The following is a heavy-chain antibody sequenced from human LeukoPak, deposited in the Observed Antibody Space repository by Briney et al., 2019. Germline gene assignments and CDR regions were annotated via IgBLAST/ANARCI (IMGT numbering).Heavy chain of an antibody. V-gene: IGHV3-23*01. CDR1: GFTFSTYA. J-gene: IGHJ4*02. CDR3: AKGRPVRTSGWYFFDY. D-gene: IGHD6-19*01. Sequence: GGSLRLSCAASGFTFSTYAMSWVRQAPGKGLEWISLISKGGSDTFYEDSVKGRFAISRDNSKDTLYLQMTGLRAEDTAVYYCAKGRPVRTSGWYFFDYWGQGTLVPVSS. CDR2: ISKGGSDT.